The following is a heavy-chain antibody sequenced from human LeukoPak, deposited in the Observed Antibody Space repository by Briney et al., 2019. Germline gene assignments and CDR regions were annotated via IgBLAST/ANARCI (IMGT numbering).Heavy chain of an antibody. CDR2: INPNSGGT. CDR1: RYTFTGCY. D-gene: IGHD2-21*02. CDR3: AREEDAYCGGDCSTDY. Sequence: ASVKVSCKASRYTFTGCYMHWVRQAPGQGLEWMGWINPNSGGTDYAQKFQGRVTMTRDTSITTAYMELRRLRSDDTAVYYCAREEDAYCGGDCSTDYWGQGTLVTVSS. V-gene: IGHV1-2*02. J-gene: IGHJ4*02.